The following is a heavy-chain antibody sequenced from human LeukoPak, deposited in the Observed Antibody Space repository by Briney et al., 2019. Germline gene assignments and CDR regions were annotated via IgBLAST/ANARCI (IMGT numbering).Heavy chain of an antibody. V-gene: IGHV3-33*08. Sequence: GGSLRLSCAASRFTFSSYAMSWVRQAPGKGLEWVAVIWYDGSNKYYADSVKGRFTISRDNSKNTLYLQMNSLRAEDTAVYYCARDVAVRASYYYYYGMDVWGQGTTVTVSS. J-gene: IGHJ6*02. CDR1: RFTFSSYA. CDR3: ARDVAVRASYYYYYGMDV. CDR2: IWYDGSNK. D-gene: IGHD3-10*01.